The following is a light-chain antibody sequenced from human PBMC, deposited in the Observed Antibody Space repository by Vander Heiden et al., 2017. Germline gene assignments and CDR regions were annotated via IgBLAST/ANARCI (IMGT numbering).Light chain of an antibody. CDR1: RSDGGGNNY. CDR2: EVS. Sequence: QSALTQPASVSGSPGQSITISCSGTRSDGGGNNYVSWYQQHPGKPPKLMIYEVSQRPSGVSNHFSGSKSGNTASLTISGLQAEDEADYYCSSYTSSSTYVFGTGTEFTVL. J-gene: IGLJ1*01. CDR3: SSYTSSSTYV. V-gene: IGLV2-14*01.